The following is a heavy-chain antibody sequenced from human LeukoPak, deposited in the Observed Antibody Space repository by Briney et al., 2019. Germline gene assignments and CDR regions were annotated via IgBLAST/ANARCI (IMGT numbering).Heavy chain of an antibody. V-gene: IGHV3-7*01. CDR3: ARDIAAAGLFFDY. CDR2: IKYDGSEK. D-gene: IGHD6-13*01. Sequence: PGGSLRLSCAASRFTLSSYWMSWVRQAPGKGLEWVANIKYDGSEKYYVDSVKGRFTISRDTTKNSLYLQMNSLRAEDTAVYYCARDIAAAGLFFDYWGQGTLVTVSS. J-gene: IGHJ4*02. CDR1: RFTLSSYW.